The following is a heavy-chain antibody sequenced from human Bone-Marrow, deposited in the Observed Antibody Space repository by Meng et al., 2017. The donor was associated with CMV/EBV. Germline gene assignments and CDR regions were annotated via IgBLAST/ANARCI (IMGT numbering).Heavy chain of an antibody. Sequence: GGSLRLSCTASGFTFGDYAMSWVRQAPGKGLEWVGFIRSKAYGGTTEYAASVKGRFTISRDDSKSIAYLQMNSLKTEDTAVYYCTRVRYCSSTSCRGWFDPWGHGTLVTVSS. J-gene: IGHJ5*02. CDR1: GFTFGDYA. D-gene: IGHD2-2*01. CDR2: IRSKAYGGTT. V-gene: IGHV3-49*04. CDR3: TRVRYCSSTSCRGWFDP.